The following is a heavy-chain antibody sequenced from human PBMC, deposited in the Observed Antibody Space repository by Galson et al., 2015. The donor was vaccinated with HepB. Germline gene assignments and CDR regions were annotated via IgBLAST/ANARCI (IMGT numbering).Heavy chain of an antibody. J-gene: IGHJ4*02. V-gene: IGHV1-24*01. CDR2: FDPEDGET. D-gene: IGHD4-17*01. Sequence: SVKVSCKVSGYTLTELPMHWVRQAPGKGLEWMGGFDPEDGETIYAQKFQGRVTMTEDTSTDTAYMELSSLRPEDTAVYYCATSAESYGDYGYWGQGTLVTVSS. CDR3: ATSAESYGDYGY. CDR1: GYTLTELP.